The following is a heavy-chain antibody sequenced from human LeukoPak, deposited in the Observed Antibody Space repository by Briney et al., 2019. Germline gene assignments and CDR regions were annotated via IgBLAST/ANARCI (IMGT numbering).Heavy chain of an antibody. Sequence: GGSLRLSCAASKFAFSSYAMSWVRQAPGKGLEWVSAISGGGGNTYYADSVKGRFTISRDNSKNTLYLQMSSLRAEDTAVYYCGKNRYSGSLSPFDIWGQGTMVTVPS. D-gene: IGHD1-26*01. CDR2: ISGGGGNT. J-gene: IGHJ3*02. CDR1: KFAFSSYA. CDR3: GKNRYSGSLSPFDI. V-gene: IGHV3-23*01.